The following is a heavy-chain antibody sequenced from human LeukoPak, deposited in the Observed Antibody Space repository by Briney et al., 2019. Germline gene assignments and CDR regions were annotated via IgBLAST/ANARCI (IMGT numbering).Heavy chain of an antibody. V-gene: IGHV3-23*01. Sequence: PGGSLRLSCAASGFTFSSYAMTWARQAPGKGLESVSVISGSGGSTYYADPVKGRFTISRDRARNTVYLQMNSLRVEDTAVYYCATYSNGWPYYSYAVDVWGQGTTVTVSS. CDR2: ISGSGGST. J-gene: IGHJ6*02. D-gene: IGHD6-19*01. CDR1: GFTFSSYA. CDR3: ATYSNGWPYYSYAVDV.